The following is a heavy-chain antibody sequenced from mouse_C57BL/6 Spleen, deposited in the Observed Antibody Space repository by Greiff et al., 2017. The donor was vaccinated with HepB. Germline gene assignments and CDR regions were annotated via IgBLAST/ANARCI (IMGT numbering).Heavy chain of an antibody. CDR3: AIMVKRYYYAMDY. CDR2: IYPRDGST. Sequence: VKLVESGPELVKPGASVKLSCKASGYTFTSYDINWVKQRPGQGLEWIGWIYPRDGSTKYNEKFKGKATLTVDTSSSTAYMELHSLTSEDSAVYFCAIMVKRYYYAMDYWGQGTSVTVSS. D-gene: IGHD2-2*01. CDR1: GYTFTSYD. J-gene: IGHJ4*01. V-gene: IGHV1-85*01.